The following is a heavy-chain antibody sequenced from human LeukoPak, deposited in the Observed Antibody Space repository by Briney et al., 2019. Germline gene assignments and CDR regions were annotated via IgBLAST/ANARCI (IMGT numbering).Heavy chain of an antibody. CDR2: FDPEEGET. CDR1: GYTLTELS. J-gene: IGHJ3*02. V-gene: IGHV1-24*01. Sequence: ASVKVSCKVSGYTLTELSMHWVRQAPGEGLEWMGGFDPEEGETIYAQKFQGRVTMTEDTSTDTAYMELSSLRSEDTAVYYCATATSGLEAFDIWGQGTMVTVSS. CDR3: ATATSGLEAFDI. D-gene: IGHD2-15*01.